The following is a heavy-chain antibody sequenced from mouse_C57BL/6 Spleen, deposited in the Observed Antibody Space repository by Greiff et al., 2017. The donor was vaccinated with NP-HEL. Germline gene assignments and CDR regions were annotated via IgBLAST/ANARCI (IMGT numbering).Heavy chain of an antibody. CDR1: GYTFTSYW. Sequence: QVQLKQPGAELVKPGASVKLSCKASGYTFTSYWMHWVKQRPGQGLEWIGMIHPNSGSTNYNEKFKSKATLTVDKSSSTAYMQLSSLTSEDSAVYYCAKELNDYSAYWGQGTLVTVSA. CDR3: AKELNDYSAY. CDR2: IHPNSGST. D-gene: IGHD2-4*01. V-gene: IGHV1-64*01. J-gene: IGHJ3*01.